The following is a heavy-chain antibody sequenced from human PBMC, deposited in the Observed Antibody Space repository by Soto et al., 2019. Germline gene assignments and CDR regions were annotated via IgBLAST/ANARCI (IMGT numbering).Heavy chain of an antibody. CDR2: IYYSGIT. J-gene: IGHJ4*02. V-gene: IGHV4-39*01. CDR3: ARHGSN. Sequence: SETLSLTCTVSGVSISNSSYYWGLIRRPPGKGLECIGTIYYSGITYYNPSLKSRVTMSVDTSKNQFSLKLTSVTAADTAVYYCARHGSNWGQGTLVTVSS. CDR1: GVSISNSSYY.